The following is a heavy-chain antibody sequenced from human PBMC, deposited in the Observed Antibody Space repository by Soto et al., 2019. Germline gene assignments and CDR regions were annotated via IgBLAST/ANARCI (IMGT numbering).Heavy chain of an antibody. Sequence: PGGSLRLSCAASGFTFSSYGMHWVRQAPGKGLEWVAVISHDGSNKYYADSVKGRFTISRDNSKNTLYLQMNSLRAEDTAVYYCAKDVLRFLEWLAFYGMDVWGQGTTVTVSS. D-gene: IGHD3-3*01. J-gene: IGHJ6*02. V-gene: IGHV3-30*18. CDR2: ISHDGSNK. CDR1: GFTFSSYG. CDR3: AKDVLRFLEWLAFYGMDV.